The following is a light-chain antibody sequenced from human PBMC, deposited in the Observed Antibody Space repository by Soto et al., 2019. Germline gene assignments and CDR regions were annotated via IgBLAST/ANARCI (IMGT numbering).Light chain of an antibody. CDR1: SSDVGNSNG. J-gene: IGLJ1*01. V-gene: IGLV2-18*02. CDR2: DVS. CDR3: SSYTSSSTYV. Sequence: QSVLTQPPSVSGSPGQSVAISCTGTSSDVGNSNGVSWYQQPPGTAPKLMIYDVSNRPSGVPDRFSGSKSGNTASLTISGLQAEDEADYYCSSYTSSSTYVFRTGTKVPVL.